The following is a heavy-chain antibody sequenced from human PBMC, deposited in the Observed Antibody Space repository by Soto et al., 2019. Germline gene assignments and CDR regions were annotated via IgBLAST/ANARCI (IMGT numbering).Heavy chain of an antibody. CDR1: GGSVTSGNYY. J-gene: IGHJ4*02. D-gene: IGHD3-3*01. Sequence: QVQLQESGPGLVRPSETLSLTCTVSGGSVTSGNYYWSWIRQPPGKGLEWLGHIYYTGSTNYNPSLKIRVSISIDTSKNQFSLKLQSVTAADTAVYFCARALHFTLWNCYFDSWGQGSLVTVSS. CDR3: ARALHFTLWNCYFDS. V-gene: IGHV4-61*01. CDR2: IYYTGST.